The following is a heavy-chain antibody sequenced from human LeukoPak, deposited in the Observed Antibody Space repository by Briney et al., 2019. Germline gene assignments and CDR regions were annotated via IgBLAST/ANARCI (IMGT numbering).Heavy chain of an antibody. CDR2: INTNTGNP. CDR3: ARVGPLNGDYPDY. Sequence: ASVKVSCKTSGYTFTSYAMNWLRQAPGQGLEWMGWINTNTGNPTYAQGFTGRFVFSLDTSVTTAYLQISSLKAEDTAVYYCARVGPLNGDYPDYWGQGTLVTVSS. CDR1: GYTFTSYA. V-gene: IGHV7-4-1*02. J-gene: IGHJ4*02. D-gene: IGHD4-17*01.